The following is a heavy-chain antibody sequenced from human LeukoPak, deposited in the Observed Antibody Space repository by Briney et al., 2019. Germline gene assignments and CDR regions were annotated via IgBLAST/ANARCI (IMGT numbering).Heavy chain of an antibody. CDR1: GFTFSSYW. V-gene: IGHV3-7*01. J-gene: IGHJ5*02. Sequence: PGGSLRLSCAASGFTFSSYWMTWVRQAPGKGLEWVANIKQDGSEKYYVDSVKSRFTISRDNAKNSLYLQMNSLRAEDTAVYYCASQSFARFDPWGQGTLVTVSS. CDR3: ASQSFARFDP. CDR2: IKQDGSEK. D-gene: IGHD3-16*01.